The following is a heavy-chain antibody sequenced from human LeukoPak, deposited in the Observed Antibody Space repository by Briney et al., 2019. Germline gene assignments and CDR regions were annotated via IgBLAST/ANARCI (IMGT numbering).Heavy chain of an antibody. J-gene: IGHJ4*02. Sequence: GGSLRLSCAASGFTFSSYWMSWVRQAPGKGLEWVANIKQDGSEKYYVDSVKGRFTISRDNAKNSLYLQMNSLRAEDTAVYYCASLFGSAAMIPRGYFDYWGQGTLVTVSS. CDR3: ASLFGSAAMIPRGYFDY. V-gene: IGHV3-7*01. D-gene: IGHD2-2*01. CDR1: GFTFSSYW. CDR2: IKQDGSEK.